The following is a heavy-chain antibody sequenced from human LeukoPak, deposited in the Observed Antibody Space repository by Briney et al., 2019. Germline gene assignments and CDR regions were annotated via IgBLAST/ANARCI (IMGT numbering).Heavy chain of an antibody. CDR2: TYYRSKWYN. Sequence: SQTLSLTCAISGDSVSSNSAAWNWIRQSPSRGLEWLGRTYYRSKWYNDYAVSVKSRVTINPDTSKNQFSLQLNSVTPEDTAVYYCARGAVATGGWSYDYWGQGTLVTVSS. CDR3: ARGAVATGGWSYDY. J-gene: IGHJ4*02. CDR1: GDSVSSNSAA. D-gene: IGHD6-19*01. V-gene: IGHV6-1*01.